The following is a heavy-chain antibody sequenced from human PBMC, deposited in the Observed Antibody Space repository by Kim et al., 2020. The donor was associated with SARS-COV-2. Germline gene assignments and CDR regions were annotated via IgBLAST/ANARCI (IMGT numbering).Heavy chain of an antibody. CDR2: ST. D-gene: IGHD4-4*01. J-gene: IGHJ4*02. Sequence: STTHNPPLKGRVTISVDTSKNQFSLKLSSVTAADTAVYYCARESDYTNDYWGQGTLVTVSS. CDR3: ARESDYTNDY. V-gene: IGHV4-59*01.